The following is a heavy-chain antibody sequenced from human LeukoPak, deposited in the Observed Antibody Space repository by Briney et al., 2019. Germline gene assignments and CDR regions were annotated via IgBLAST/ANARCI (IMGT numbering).Heavy chain of an antibody. D-gene: IGHD4-17*01. Sequence: SETLSLTCAVSGGSISSGGYSWSWIRQPPGKGLEWIGYIYHSGSTYYNPSLKSRVTISVDRSKNQFSLKLSSVTAADTAVYYCARGYGDYVLGAFDIWGQGTVVTVSS. CDR3: ARGYGDYVLGAFDI. CDR2: IYHSGST. CDR1: GGSISSGGYS. V-gene: IGHV4-30-2*01. J-gene: IGHJ3*02.